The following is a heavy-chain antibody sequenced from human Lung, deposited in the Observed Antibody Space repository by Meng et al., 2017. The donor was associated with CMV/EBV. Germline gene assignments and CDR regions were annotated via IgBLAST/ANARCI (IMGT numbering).Heavy chain of an antibody. V-gene: IGHV1-69*05. CDR3: ARGSYGGNPDYFYFYVMDV. Sequence: SXXVSXKASGGTFSSYGFTWVRQAPGQGLEWIGGTIPIFGSANYAQSFQGRVTISTDESTSTAYMELSSLRSDDTAVYYCARGSYGGNPDYFYFYVMDVWXQGTTVTVSS. D-gene: IGHD4-23*01. CDR2: TIPIFGSA. CDR1: GGTFSSYG. J-gene: IGHJ6*02.